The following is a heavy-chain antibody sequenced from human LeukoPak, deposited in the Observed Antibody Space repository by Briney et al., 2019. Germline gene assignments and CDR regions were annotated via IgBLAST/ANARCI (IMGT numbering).Heavy chain of an antibody. CDR3: AKRMIRGVNHDAFDL. V-gene: IGHV3-23*01. Sequence: GGSLRLSCAASGFTLSSYAMSWVRQAPGKGLEWVSGISGSGGSTYHADSVKGLFTISRDNSKNTLYLQMNSLRAEDTAVYYCAKRMIRGVNHDAFDLWGQGTMVTVSS. J-gene: IGHJ3*01. CDR2: ISGSGGST. CDR1: GFTLSSYA. D-gene: IGHD3-10*01.